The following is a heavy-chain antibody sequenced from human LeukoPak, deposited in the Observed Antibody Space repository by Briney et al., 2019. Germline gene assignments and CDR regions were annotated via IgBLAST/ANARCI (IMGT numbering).Heavy chain of an antibody. D-gene: IGHD3-22*01. V-gene: IGHV3-33*01. CDR2: IWYDGGYK. J-gene: IGHJ4*02. CDR1: KFTFSNYG. Sequence: GGSLRLSCAAAKFTFSNYGMHWVRQAPGKGLEWVAGIWYDGGYKYYADSVKGRFTISRDNSKNTLFLQMDSLRAEDTAVYYCARNYYDSSGYQEATFNYWGQGTLVTVSS. CDR3: ARNYYDSSGYQEATFNY.